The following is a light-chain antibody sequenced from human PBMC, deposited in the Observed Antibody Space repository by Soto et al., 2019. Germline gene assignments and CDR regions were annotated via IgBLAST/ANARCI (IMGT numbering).Light chain of an antibody. V-gene: IGKV3-11*01. Sequence: EIVLTQSPATLSLSPGERATLTCRASQSVSNFLAWYQHKPGQAPRLLIYDASIRATGVPARFSGSGSGTDFSLTISSLEPEDFAIYYWQQRSIWPPWTFGQGTKVELK. CDR1: QSVSNF. CDR3: QQRSIWPPWT. J-gene: IGKJ1*01. CDR2: DAS.